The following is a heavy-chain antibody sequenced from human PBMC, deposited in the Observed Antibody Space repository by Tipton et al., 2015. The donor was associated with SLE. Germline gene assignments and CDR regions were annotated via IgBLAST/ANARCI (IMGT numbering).Heavy chain of an antibody. D-gene: IGHD2-2*01. J-gene: IGHJ4*02. CDR1: GDSVSTNRAA. V-gene: IGHV6-1*01. CDR3: ARVWGTGSRGVDY. CDR2: TYYRSKWYS. Sequence: GLVKPSQTLSLTCAISGDSVSTNRAAWTWIRQSPSRGLEWLGRTYYRSKWYSEYAVSVKRRITINPDTSKNQFSLQLNSVTPEDTAVYYCARVWGTGSRGVDYWGQGTLVTVSS.